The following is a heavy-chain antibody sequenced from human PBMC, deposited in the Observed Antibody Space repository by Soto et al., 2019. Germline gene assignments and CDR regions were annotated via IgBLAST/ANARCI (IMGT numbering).Heavy chain of an antibody. CDR1: GYSISSSY. D-gene: IGHD3-3*01. Sequence: AEILSLTCTVSGYSISSSYWNWIRQAPGKGLEWIGYIDDTGSTNYNPSLKSRVTLSVDPSNNQYSLKLSSVTAADTAVYYCARGVLEWLLRDSYYYYMDVWGKGTTVTVSS. J-gene: IGHJ6*03. V-gene: IGHV4-59*01. CDR3: ARGVLEWLLRDSYYYYMDV. CDR2: IDDTGST.